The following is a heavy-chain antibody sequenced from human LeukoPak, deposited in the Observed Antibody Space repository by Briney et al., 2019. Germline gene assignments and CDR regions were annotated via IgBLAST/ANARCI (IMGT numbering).Heavy chain of an antibody. CDR3: VEEAGAVAGRFDH. D-gene: IGHD6-19*01. CDR2: IQYDGSSI. CDR1: GLMFSNYG. Sequence: GGSRRLSCAASGLMFSNYGMNWVRQTPGKGLEWVTFIQYDGSSIYYADSVKGRFTISRDNSKNTVYLQMNSLRPEDTAVYYCVEEAGAVAGRFDHWGQGTLVTVSS. J-gene: IGHJ4*02. V-gene: IGHV3-30*02.